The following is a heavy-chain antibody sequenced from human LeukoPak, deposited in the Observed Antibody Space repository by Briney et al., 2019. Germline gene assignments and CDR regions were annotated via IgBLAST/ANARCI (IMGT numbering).Heavy chain of an antibody. D-gene: IGHD1-14*01. CDR2: ISGDGGQT. J-gene: IGHJ4*02. CDR3: AREEPAGSTDS. CDR1: GFTFSSYE. Sequence: PGGSLRLSCAASGFTFSSYEMNWVRQAPGKGLESVSAISGDGGQTYYANSVKGRFTISRDNSKNTLYLQMGSLRDEDTAMYYCAREEPAGSTDSWGQGTLVTVSS. V-gene: IGHV3-64*01.